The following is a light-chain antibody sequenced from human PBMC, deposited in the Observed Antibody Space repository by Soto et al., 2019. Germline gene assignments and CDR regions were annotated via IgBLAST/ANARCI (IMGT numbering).Light chain of an antibody. CDR1: SSSIGGNT. CDR3: AAWDDSLNGYV. V-gene: IGLV1-44*01. J-gene: IGLJ1*01. CDR2: SNN. Sequence: QSVLTQPPSASGTPGQRVIISCSGSSSSIGGNTVNWYQHFPGAAPKLLIHSNNQRPSGVPDRFTGSKSGTSASLAISGLQSEDEAEYYCAAWDDSLNGYVFGTGTKVTVL.